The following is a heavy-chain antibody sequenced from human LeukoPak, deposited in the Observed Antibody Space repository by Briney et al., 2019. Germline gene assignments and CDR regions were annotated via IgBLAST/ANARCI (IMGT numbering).Heavy chain of an antibody. CDR1: GGSFSGYY. Sequence: PSETLSLTCAVYGGSFSGYYWSWLRQPPGKGLEWIGEINHSGSTNYNPSLKSRVTISVDTSKNQFSLKLSSVTAADTSVYYCARTRLLYPVDYGGQGTLVTVSS. V-gene: IGHV4-34*01. CDR2: INHSGST. D-gene: IGHD2-15*01. J-gene: IGHJ4*02. CDR3: ARTRLLYPVDY.